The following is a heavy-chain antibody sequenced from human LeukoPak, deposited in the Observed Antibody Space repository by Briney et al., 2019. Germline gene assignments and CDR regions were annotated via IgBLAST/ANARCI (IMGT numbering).Heavy chain of an antibody. Sequence: GRSLRLSCTASGFTFGDYAMSWVRQAPGKGLEWVGFIRSKAHGGTTEYAASVKGRFTISRDDSKSIAYLQMNSLKTEDTAVYYCARSRRYSSSSGTFAFDIWGQGTMVTVSS. V-gene: IGHV3-49*04. CDR1: GFTFGDYA. CDR3: ARSRRYSSSSGTFAFDI. CDR2: IRSKAHGGTT. D-gene: IGHD6-6*01. J-gene: IGHJ3*02.